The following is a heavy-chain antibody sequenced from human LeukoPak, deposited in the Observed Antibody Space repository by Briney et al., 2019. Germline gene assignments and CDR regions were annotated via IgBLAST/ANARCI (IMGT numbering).Heavy chain of an antibody. V-gene: IGHV4-30-2*01. J-gene: IGHJ4*02. D-gene: IGHD3-22*01. CDR1: GGSISSGGYY. CDR3: ARRSPRRGLVVITSPHFDY. Sequence: SQTLSLTCTVSGGSISSGGYYWSWIRQPPGKGLEWIGYIYHSGSTYYNPSLKSRVTISVDKSKNQFSLKLSSVTAADTAVYYCARRSPRRGLVVITSPHFDYWGQGTLVTVSS. CDR2: IYHSGST.